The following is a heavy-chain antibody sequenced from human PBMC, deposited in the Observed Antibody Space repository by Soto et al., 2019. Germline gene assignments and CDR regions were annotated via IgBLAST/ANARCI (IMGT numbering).Heavy chain of an antibody. Sequence: RASVKVSCKASGGTFSSYAISWVRQAPGQGLEWMGGIIPIFGTANYAQKFQGRVTITADESTSTAYMELSSLRSEDTAVYYCARGDSSGYPGAEYFQHWGQGTLVTVSS. CDR1: GGTFSSYA. CDR2: IIPIFGTA. CDR3: ARGDSSGYPGAEYFQH. J-gene: IGHJ1*01. V-gene: IGHV1-69*13. D-gene: IGHD3-22*01.